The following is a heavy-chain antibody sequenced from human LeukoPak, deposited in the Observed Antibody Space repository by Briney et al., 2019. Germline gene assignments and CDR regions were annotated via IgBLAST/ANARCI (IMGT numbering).Heavy chain of an antibody. CDR3: ASRPGGYYDSSGYFDY. D-gene: IGHD3-22*01. J-gene: IGHJ4*02. CDR2: IYHSGST. Sequence: SQTLSLTCTVSGGSISSGSYYWGWIRQPPGKGLEWIGSIYHSGSTYYNPSLKSRVTISVDTSKNQFSLKLSSVTAADTAVYYCASRPGGYYDSSGYFDYWGQGTLVTVSS. CDR1: GGSISSGSYY. V-gene: IGHV4-39*07.